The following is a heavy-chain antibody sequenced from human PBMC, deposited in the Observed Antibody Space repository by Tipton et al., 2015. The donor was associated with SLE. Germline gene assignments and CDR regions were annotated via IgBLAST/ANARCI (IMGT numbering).Heavy chain of an antibody. CDR1: DGSFSGYY. CDR3: AREWQWLVRGAFDI. D-gene: IGHD6-19*01. Sequence: TLSLTCAVYDGSFSGYYWSWIRQPPGKGLEWIGEINHSGSTNYNPSLKSRVTISVDTSKNQFSLKLSSVTAADTAVYYCAREWQWLVRGAFDIWGQGTMVTVSS. CDR2: INHSGST. J-gene: IGHJ3*02. V-gene: IGHV4-34*01.